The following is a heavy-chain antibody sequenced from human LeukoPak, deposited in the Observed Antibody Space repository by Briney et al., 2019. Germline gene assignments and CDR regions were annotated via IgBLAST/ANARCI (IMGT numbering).Heavy chain of an antibody. CDR3: ARDAESYDLWSGYSFDI. CDR2: IYHSGST. D-gene: IGHD3-3*01. CDR1: GYSISSGYY. J-gene: IGHJ3*02. Sequence: SETLSFTCAVSGYSISSGYYWGWIRQPPGKGLEWIGNIYHSGSTYYNPSLKSRVTMSVDTSNNQFSLKLSSVTAADTAVYYCARDAESYDLWSGYSFDIWGQGTMVTVSS. V-gene: IGHV4-38-2*02.